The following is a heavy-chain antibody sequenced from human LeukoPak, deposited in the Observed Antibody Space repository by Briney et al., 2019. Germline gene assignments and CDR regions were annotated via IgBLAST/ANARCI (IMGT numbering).Heavy chain of an antibody. CDR3: ARSRTPFYYYGMDV. CDR2: IDPNSGGT. Sequence: ASVKVSCKASGYLFTDYYLHWIRQAPGQGLEWMGWIDPNSGGTHHAVNFQGRATLTRDTSIITVYMDLSSLRSDDTGLYYCARSRTPFYYYGMDVWGLGTSVTVSS. D-gene: IGHD1-1*01. CDR1: GYLFTDYY. J-gene: IGHJ6*02. V-gene: IGHV1-2*02.